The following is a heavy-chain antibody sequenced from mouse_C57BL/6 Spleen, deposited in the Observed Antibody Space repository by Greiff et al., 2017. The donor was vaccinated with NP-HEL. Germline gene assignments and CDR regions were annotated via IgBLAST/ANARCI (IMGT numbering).Heavy chain of an antibody. V-gene: IGHV1-64*01. Sequence: VQLQQSGAELVKPGASVKLSCKASGYTFTSYWMHWVKQRPGQCLEWIGMIHPNSGSTNYNEKFKSKATLTVDKSSSTAYMQLSSLTSEDSAVYYCATNYYYGSSYDYAMDYWGQGTSVTVSS. D-gene: IGHD1-1*01. CDR2: IHPNSGST. J-gene: IGHJ4*01. CDR3: ATNYYYGSSYDYAMDY. CDR1: GYTFTSYW.